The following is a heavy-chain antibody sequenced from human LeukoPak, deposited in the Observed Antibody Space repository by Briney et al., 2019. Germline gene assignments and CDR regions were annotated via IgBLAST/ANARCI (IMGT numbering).Heavy chain of an antibody. Sequence: GGSLRLSCAASGFTFSSYWMSWVRQAPGKGLEWVANIKQDGSEKNYGDPVKGRFTISRDNAKNSLYLQMNSLRAEDTAVYYCARGMYYDILTGYYQGYYFDYWGQGTLVTVSS. J-gene: IGHJ4*02. CDR2: IKQDGSEK. V-gene: IGHV3-7*01. D-gene: IGHD3-9*01. CDR3: ARGMYYDILTGYYQGYYFDY. CDR1: GFTFSSYW.